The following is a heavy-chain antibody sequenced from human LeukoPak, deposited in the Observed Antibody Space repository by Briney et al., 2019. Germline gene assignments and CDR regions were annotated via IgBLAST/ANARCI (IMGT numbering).Heavy chain of an antibody. CDR3: AKDRHRYFDWFRGAMWFDP. CDR1: GFTFSSYA. D-gene: IGHD3-9*01. CDR2: TSGSGGST. V-gene: IGHV3-23*01. J-gene: IGHJ5*02. Sequence: GVSLTLSCAASGFTFSSYAMSWLRQAPGKGLEWVSATSGSGGSTYYADSVKGRFTISRDNSKNTLYLQMNSLRAEDTAVYYCAKDRHRYFDWFRGAMWFDPWGQGTLVTVSS.